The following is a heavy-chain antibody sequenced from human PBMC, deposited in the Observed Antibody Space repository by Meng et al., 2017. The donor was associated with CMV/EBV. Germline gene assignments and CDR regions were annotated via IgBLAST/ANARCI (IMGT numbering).Heavy chain of an antibody. CDR3: AREEAVAGTDY. J-gene: IGHJ4*02. V-gene: IGHV4-31*03. D-gene: IGHD6-19*01. Sequence: LRLSCTVSGGSISSGGYYWSWIRQHPGKGLEWIGYIYYSGSPYYNPSLKSRVTISVDTSKNQFSLKLSSVTAADTAVYYCAREEAVAGTDYWGQGTLVTVSS. CDR2: IYYSGSP. CDR1: GGSISSGGYY.